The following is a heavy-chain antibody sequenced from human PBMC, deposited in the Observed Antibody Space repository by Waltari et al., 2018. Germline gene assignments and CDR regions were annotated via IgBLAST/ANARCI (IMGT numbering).Heavy chain of an antibody. Sequence: QVQLQESGPGLVKPSETLSLTCTVSGYSITRGYYWGWIRQPPGRGLEWISAIHHSGNSYYNPSLKSRVTISVDTSKNQVSLRVNSVTAADTAVYYCASHSGHYPNYNFDYWGQGTLVTVSS. CDR1: GYSITRGYY. CDR2: IHHSGNS. J-gene: IGHJ4*02. CDR3: ASHSGHYPNYNFDY. D-gene: IGHD1-26*01. V-gene: IGHV4-38-2*02.